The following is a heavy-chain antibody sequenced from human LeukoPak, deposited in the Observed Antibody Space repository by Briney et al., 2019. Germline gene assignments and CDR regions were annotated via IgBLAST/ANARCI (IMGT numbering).Heavy chain of an antibody. CDR3: ARSPGYGTSYYFDY. J-gene: IGHJ4*02. D-gene: IGHD5-12*01. CDR1: GGSISSSNW. Sequence: SETLSPTCAVSGGSISSSNWWSWVRQPPGKGLEWIGEIYHSGSTNYNPSLKSRVTISVDKSKNQFSLKLSSVTAADTAVYYCARSPGYGTSYYFDYWGQGTLVTVSS. CDR2: IYHSGST. V-gene: IGHV4-4*02.